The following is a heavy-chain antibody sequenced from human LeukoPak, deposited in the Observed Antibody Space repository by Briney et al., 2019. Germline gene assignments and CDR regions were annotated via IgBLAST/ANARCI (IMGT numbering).Heavy chain of an antibody. D-gene: IGHD2-2*03. Sequence: GRSLRLSCAASGFTFSSYGMHWVRQAPGKGLEWVAVIWYDGSNKYYADSVKGRFTISRDNSKNTLYLQMSSLRAEDTAIYYCAKEAGYCSTTTCYVDYWGQGTLVTVSS. V-gene: IGHV3-33*06. CDR1: GFTFSSYG. J-gene: IGHJ4*02. CDR2: IWYDGSNK. CDR3: AKEAGYCSTTTCYVDY.